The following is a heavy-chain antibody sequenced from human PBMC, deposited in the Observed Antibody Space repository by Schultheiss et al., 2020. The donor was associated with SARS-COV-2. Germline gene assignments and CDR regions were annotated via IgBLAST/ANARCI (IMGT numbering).Heavy chain of an antibody. J-gene: IGHJ5*02. CDR3: ARALGYCSSTSCPKENWFDP. CDR2: IYTSGST. V-gene: IGHV4-4*07. D-gene: IGHD2-2*01. CDR1: GGSISSYY. Sequence: SQTLSLTCTVSGGSISSYYWSWIRQPAGKGLEWIGRIYTSGSTNYNPSLKSLVTISVDTSKNQFSLKLSSVTAADTAVYYCARALGYCSSTSCPKENWFDPWGQGTLVTVSS.